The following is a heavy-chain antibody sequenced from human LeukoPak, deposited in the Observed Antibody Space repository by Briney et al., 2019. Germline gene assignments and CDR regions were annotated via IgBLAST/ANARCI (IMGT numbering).Heavy chain of an antibody. J-gene: IGHJ6*02. V-gene: IGHV4-59*11. Sequence: SETLSLTCTVSGGAISSSHWWSWIRQPPGKGLEWIGYIYYSGSTNYNPSLKSRVTISVDTSKNQFSLKLSSVTAADTAVYYCARDNGIAAAGFYYYYGMDVWGQGTTVTVSS. D-gene: IGHD6-13*01. CDR3: ARDNGIAAAGFYYYYGMDV. CDR1: GGAISSSHW. CDR2: IYYSGST.